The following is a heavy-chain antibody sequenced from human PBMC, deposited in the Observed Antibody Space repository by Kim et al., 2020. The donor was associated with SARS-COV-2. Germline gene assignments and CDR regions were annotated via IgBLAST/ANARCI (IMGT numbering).Heavy chain of an antibody. V-gene: IGHV4-59*13. Sequence: SETLSLTCTVSGGSISSYYWSWIRQPPGKGLEWIGYIYYSGSTNYNPSLKSRVTISVDTSKNQFSLKLSSVTAADTAVYYCASGNWNYGGSNNWFDPWGQGTLVTVSS. CDR3: ASGNWNYGGSNNWFDP. CDR2: IYYSGST. D-gene: IGHD1-7*01. J-gene: IGHJ5*02. CDR1: GGSISSYY.